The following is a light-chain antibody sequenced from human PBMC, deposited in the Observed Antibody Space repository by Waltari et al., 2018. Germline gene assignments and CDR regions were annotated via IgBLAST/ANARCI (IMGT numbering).Light chain of an antibody. J-gene: IGLJ2*01. CDR3: SSFTSSSSVI. CDR1: SSDVGGYDY. CDR2: DVR. Sequence: QSALTQPASVSGSPGQSITMSCTGTSSDVGGYDYVSWYQMYPGKAPKLIIYDVRIRPSGVSDRFSGSKTGNTASLTISGLQAEDEADYFCSSFTSSSSVIFGGGTKLTVL. V-gene: IGLV2-14*01.